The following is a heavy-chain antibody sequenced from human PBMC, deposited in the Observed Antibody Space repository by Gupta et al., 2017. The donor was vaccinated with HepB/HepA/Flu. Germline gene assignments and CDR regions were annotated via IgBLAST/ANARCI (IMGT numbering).Heavy chain of an antibody. CDR1: GGTFSSYA. J-gene: IGHJ6*02. CDR2: IIPIRGIA. V-gene: IGHV1-69*04. D-gene: IGHD3-9*01. Sequence: QVQLVQSGAEVKKPGSSVKVSCKASGGTFSSYAISWVRQAPGQGLEWMGRIIPIRGIANYAQKFQGRVTITADKSTSTAYMELSSLRSEDTAVYYCARDRTNNYDILTGYYSAEYYYYGMDVWGQGTTVTVSS. CDR3: ARDRTNNYDILTGYYSAEYYYYGMDV.